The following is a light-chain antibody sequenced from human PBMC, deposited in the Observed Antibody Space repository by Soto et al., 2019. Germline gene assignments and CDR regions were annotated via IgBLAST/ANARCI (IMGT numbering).Light chain of an antibody. V-gene: IGKV3-20*01. CDR2: GAS. CDR3: QQYVSFVP. Sequence: ERALPPPSRSQNLSPVERATLSCRASQSLTNNYFAWYQQKPGRALRLLIDGASTRATGIPDRFSGSGSGTDFTLTISRLEPEDFAVYYCQQYVSFVPFGHGAKV. CDR1: QSLTNNY. J-gene: IGKJ1*01.